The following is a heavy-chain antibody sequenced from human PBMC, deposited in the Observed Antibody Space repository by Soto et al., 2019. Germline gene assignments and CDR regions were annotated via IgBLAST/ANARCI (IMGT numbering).Heavy chain of an antibody. Sequence: SETPSLTCTVSGGSISSYYWSWIRQPPGKGLEWIGYIYYSGSTNYNPSLKSRVTISVDTSKNQFSLKLSSVTAADTAVYYCARHVRETIAAAGTIDYWGQGTLVTVSS. CDR2: IYYSGST. J-gene: IGHJ4*02. V-gene: IGHV4-59*08. CDR3: ARHVRETIAAAGTIDY. D-gene: IGHD6-13*01. CDR1: GGSISSYY.